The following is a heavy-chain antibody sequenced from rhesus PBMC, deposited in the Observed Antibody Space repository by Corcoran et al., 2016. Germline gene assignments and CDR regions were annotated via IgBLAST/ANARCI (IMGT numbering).Heavy chain of an antibody. CDR1: GAPISSYR. CDR2: IFGNSGNS. CDR3: ARSGYGSGGVY. J-gene: IGHJ4*01. D-gene: IGHD4-4*01. Sequence: QVQLQESGPGLVKPSETLSLTCAVSGAPISSYRGSWIRQPPGKGLEWIGEIFGNSGNSYYNPSLKSRVIISKDASKNQFSLKLSSVTAADTAVYYCARSGYGSGGVYWDQGILVTVSS. V-gene: IGHV4-80*01.